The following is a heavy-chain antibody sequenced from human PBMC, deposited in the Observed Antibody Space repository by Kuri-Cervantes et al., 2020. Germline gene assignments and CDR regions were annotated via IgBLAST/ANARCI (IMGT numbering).Heavy chain of an antibody. CDR3: ARGGRYSSSWYADY. CDR2: IYHSGST. Sequence: ESLKISCAASGFTFSNAWMSWVRQAPGKGLEWIGEIYHSGSTNYNPSLKSRVTISVDKSKNQFSLKLSSVTAADMAVYYCARGGRYSSSWYADYWGQGTLVTVSS. CDR1: GFTFSNAW. V-gene: IGHV4/OR15-8*01. J-gene: IGHJ4*02. D-gene: IGHD6-13*01.